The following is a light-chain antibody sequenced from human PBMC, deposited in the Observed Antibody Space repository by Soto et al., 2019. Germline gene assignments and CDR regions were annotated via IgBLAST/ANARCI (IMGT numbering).Light chain of an antibody. CDR3: HQYGSSPWT. Sequence: EIVVTQSPATLSVSPGERVTLSCRASQSVSSSLAWYQQRPGQAPRLLIYDTSTRAPGIAARFSGSGSGTEFTLTISSLQSEDVAVYYCHQYGSSPWTLGQGTKVDIK. CDR1: QSVSSS. J-gene: IGKJ1*01. V-gene: IGKV3-15*01. CDR2: DTS.